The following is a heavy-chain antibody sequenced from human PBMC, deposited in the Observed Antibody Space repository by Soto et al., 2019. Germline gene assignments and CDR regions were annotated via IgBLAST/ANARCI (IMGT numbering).Heavy chain of an antibody. D-gene: IGHD6-25*01. J-gene: IGHJ6*02. CDR1: GFPFSRHA. CDR2: FSGTGGST. Sequence: GSLRVSCAASGFPFSRHAMSSVRQAPGKGRVWVPGFSGTGGSTSYAGSVNGRFTISRGNAKNTRCLQMNSQRAKYTAVYYWANWDSSGPEGMDIWGQGTKVTVSS. CDR3: ANWDSSGPEGMDI. V-gene: IGHV3-23*01.